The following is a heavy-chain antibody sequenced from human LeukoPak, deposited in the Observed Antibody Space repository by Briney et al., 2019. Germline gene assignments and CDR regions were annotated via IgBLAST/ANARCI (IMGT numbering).Heavy chain of an antibody. CDR3: ARALGSVDVDTAMAKGHYYYYYYMDV. D-gene: IGHD5-18*01. Sequence: ASVKVSCKASVYTFTGHYMHWVRQAPGQGREWMGWINPNNGGTNYAQKFQGRVTMTRDTSINTAYMERSRLRSDATAVYYWARALGSVDVDTAMAKGHYYYYYYMDVWGKGTTVTVSS. CDR2: INPNNGGT. J-gene: IGHJ6*03. CDR1: VYTFTGHY. V-gene: IGHV1-2*02.